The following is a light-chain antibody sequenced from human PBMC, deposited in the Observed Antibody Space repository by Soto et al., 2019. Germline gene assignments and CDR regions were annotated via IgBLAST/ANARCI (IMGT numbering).Light chain of an antibody. CDR1: QSVSSAY. Sequence: EIVLTQSPGTLSLSPGERATLSCRASQSVSSAYLAWYQHKPGQAPRLLIYDASNRATGIPDRFSGSGSGTGFTLTISRLEPEDFAVYYCQQYSNSPPYTFGQGTKLEIK. V-gene: IGKV3-20*01. J-gene: IGKJ2*01. CDR3: QQYSNSPPYT. CDR2: DAS.